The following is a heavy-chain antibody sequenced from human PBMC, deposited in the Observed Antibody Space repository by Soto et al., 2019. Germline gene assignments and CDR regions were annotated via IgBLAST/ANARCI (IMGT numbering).Heavy chain of an antibody. Sequence: PSETLSLTCTVSGGSISSYYWSWIRQPPGKGQEWIGYIYYSGSTNYNPSLKSRVTISVDTSKNQYSLKLSSVTAADTAVYYCARLGSYDFWSGYNWFDPWGQGTLVTVSS. J-gene: IGHJ5*02. V-gene: IGHV4-59*08. D-gene: IGHD3-3*01. CDR1: GGSISSYY. CDR3: ARLGSYDFWSGYNWFDP. CDR2: IYYSGST.